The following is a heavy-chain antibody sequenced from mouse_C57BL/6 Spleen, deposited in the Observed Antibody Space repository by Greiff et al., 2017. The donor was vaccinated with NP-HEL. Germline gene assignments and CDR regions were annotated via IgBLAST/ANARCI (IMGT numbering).Heavy chain of an antibody. J-gene: IGHJ1*03. CDR1: GYTFTSYW. CDR3: ARNWEGGYWYFDV. Sequence: VQLQQSGTELVKPGASVKLSCKASGYTFTSYWMHWVKQRPGQGLEWIGNINPSNGGTNYNEKFKSKATLTVDKSSSTAYMQRSSLTSEDSAVYYCARNWEGGYWYFDVWGTGTTVTVSS. V-gene: IGHV1-53*01. CDR2: INPSNGGT. D-gene: IGHD4-1*01.